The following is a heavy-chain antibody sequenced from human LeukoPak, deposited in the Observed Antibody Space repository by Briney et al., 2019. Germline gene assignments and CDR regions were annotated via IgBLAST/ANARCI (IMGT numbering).Heavy chain of an antibody. CDR1: GGSISSYY. V-gene: IGHV4-59*01. D-gene: IGHD3-10*01. Sequence: SETLSLTCTVSGGSISSYYWSWIRQPPGKGLEWIGYIYYSGSTNYNPSLKSRVTISVDTSKNQFSLKLSSVTAADTAVYYCARSTMVRGVPPFDYWGQGTLVTVSS. CDR2: IYYSGST. J-gene: IGHJ4*02. CDR3: ARSTMVRGVPPFDY.